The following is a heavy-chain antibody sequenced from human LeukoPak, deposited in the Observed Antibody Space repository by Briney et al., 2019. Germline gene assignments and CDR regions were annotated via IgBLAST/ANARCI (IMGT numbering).Heavy chain of an antibody. D-gene: IGHD2-2*01. J-gene: IGHJ5*02. CDR3: ARSTLGPSSVVVPAARRIWFDP. V-gene: IGHV1-18*01. CDR1: GYTFTSYG. Sequence: ASVKVSCKASGYTFTSYGISWVRQAPGQGLEWMGWISAYNGNTNYAQKLQGRVTMTTDTSTSTAYMELRSLRSDDTAVYYCARSTLGPSSVVVPAARRIWFDPWAREPWSPSPQ. CDR2: ISAYNGNT.